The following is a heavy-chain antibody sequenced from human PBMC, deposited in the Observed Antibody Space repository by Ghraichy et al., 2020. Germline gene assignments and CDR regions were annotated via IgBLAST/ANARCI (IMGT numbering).Heavy chain of an antibody. CDR2: ISATGYVI. V-gene: IGHV3-11*04. CDR3: ARESLRDPYALLPVYYQFYFDF. Sequence: ISATGYVINYADSVKCRFTISRDNAKNSLYLQMNSLRAEDTAVYYCARESLRDPYALLPVYYQFYFDFWGHGALVTVS. J-gene: IGHJ4*01. D-gene: IGHD3-9*01.